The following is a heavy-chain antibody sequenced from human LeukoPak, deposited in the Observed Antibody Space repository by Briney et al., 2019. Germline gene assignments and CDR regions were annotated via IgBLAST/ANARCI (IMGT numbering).Heavy chain of an antibody. V-gene: IGHV1-69*13. CDR2: IIPIFGTA. Sequence: SVKVSCKASGGTFSSYAISWVRQAPGQGLEWMGGIIPIFGTANYAQKFQGRVTITADESTSTAYMELSSLRSEDTAVYYCARDAIAVAGTGWFDPWGQGTLVTVSS. J-gene: IGHJ5*02. CDR1: GGTFSSYA. CDR3: ARDAIAVAGTGWFDP. D-gene: IGHD6-19*01.